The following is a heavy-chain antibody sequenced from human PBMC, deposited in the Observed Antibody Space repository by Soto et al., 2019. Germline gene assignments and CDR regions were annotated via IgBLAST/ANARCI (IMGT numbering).Heavy chain of an antibody. J-gene: IGHJ6*02. CDR3: ARDPVTMVRGGHYGMDV. CDR2: ISSSGSTI. D-gene: IGHD3-10*01. Sequence: GGSLRLSCAASGFTFSSYEMNGVRQAPGKGLEWVSYISSSGSTIYYADSVKGRFTISRDNAKNSLYLQMNSLRAEDTAVYYCARDPVTMVRGGHYGMDVWGQGTTVTVSS. CDR1: GFTFSSYE. V-gene: IGHV3-48*03.